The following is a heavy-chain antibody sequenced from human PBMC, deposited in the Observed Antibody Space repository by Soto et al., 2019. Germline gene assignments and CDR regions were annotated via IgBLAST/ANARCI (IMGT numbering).Heavy chain of an antibody. CDR3: ARVQMELNYYYGMDV. Sequence: GASVKVSCKASGYTFTGYYMYWVRQAPGQGLEWMGWINPNSGGTNYAQKFQGWVTMTRDTSISTAYMELSRLRSDDTAVYYCARVQMELNYYYGMDVWGQGTTVTVSS. CDR1: GYTFTGYY. D-gene: IGHD1-7*01. CDR2: INPNSGGT. J-gene: IGHJ6*02. V-gene: IGHV1-2*04.